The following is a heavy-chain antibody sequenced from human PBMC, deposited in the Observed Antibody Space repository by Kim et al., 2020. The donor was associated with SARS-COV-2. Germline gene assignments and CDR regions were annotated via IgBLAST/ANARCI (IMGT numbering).Heavy chain of an antibody. Sequence: YANPAHKGRVTISVDTTRNQFFLMLSSVTAADTAVYYCARDNDYNSGLDYWGQGSLVAVSS. V-gene: IGHV4-39*07. D-gene: IGHD3-10*01. CDR3: ARDNDYNSGLDY. J-gene: IGHJ4*02.